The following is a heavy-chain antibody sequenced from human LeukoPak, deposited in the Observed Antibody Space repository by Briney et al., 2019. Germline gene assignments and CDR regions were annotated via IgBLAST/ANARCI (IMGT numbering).Heavy chain of an antibody. CDR1: GFTFSDYY. CDR2: SSSAGTI. J-gene: IGHJ4*02. V-gene: IGHV3-11*04. Sequence: GGSLRLSCAASGFTFSDYYMNWIRQAPGKGLEWVSYSSSAGTIYYADSVKGRFTIPRDNAKNSLYLQMNSLRAEDTAVYYCATTHGDFDWLMYYWGQGTLVTVSS. CDR3: ATTHGDFDWLMYY. D-gene: IGHD3-9*01.